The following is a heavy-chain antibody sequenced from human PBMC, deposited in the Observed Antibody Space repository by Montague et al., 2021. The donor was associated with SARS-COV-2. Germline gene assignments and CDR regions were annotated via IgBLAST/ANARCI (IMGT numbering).Heavy chain of an antibody. CDR2: IYYSGST. J-gene: IGHJ4*02. Sequence: SETLSLTCTVSGGSISSYYWSWIRQPPGKRLEWIGYIYYSGSTNYNPSLKSRVSTSVDTSKNQFSLHLSSVTAADTAVYYCARDKVAGRGYYLEYWGQGTLVTVSS. CDR3: ARDKVAGRGYYLEY. CDR1: GGSISSYY. D-gene: IGHD6-19*01. V-gene: IGHV4-59*01.